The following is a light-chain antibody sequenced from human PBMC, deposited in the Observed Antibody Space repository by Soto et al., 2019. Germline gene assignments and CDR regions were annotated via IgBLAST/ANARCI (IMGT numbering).Light chain of an antibody. Sequence: EILMTQSPATLSVSPGERATLSCRASQTISSNLAWYQHKPGQAPRLLIYGASSRATGIPDRFSGSGSGTEFTLTINSLQSEDFAVYYCQQYDAWPLTFGGGTKVDIK. CDR1: QTISSN. J-gene: IGKJ4*01. CDR2: GAS. V-gene: IGKV3D-15*01. CDR3: QQYDAWPLT.